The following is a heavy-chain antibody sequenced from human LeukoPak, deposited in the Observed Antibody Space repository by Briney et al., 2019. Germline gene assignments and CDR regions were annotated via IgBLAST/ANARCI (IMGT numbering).Heavy chain of an antibody. D-gene: IGHD3-9*01. CDR1: GFTFSSHW. J-gene: IGHJ6*02. Sequence: GGSLRLSCAASGFTFSSHWVHWVRQAPGKGLVWVSHNGRSTRYADSVKGRFTISRDNAKNTVYLQMNSVRAEDTAVYYCAKVARPYYDILTGYYMDYYYYGMDVWGQGTTVTVSS. CDR2: NGRST. V-gene: IGHV3-74*01. CDR3: AKVARPYYDILTGYYMDYYYYGMDV.